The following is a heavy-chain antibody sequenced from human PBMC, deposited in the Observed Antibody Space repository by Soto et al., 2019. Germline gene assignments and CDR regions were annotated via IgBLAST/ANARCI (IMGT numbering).Heavy chain of an antibody. CDR2: INHSGST. D-gene: IGHD6-13*01. CDR3: ARDSYSSSWYYYYYGMDV. V-gene: IGHV4-34*01. J-gene: IGHJ6*02. Sequence: SETLSLTCAVYGGSFSGYYWSWIRQPPGKGLEWIGEINHSGSTNYNPSLKSRVTISVDTSKNQFSLKLSSVTAADTAVYYCARDSYSSSWYYYYYGMDVWGQGTTVT. CDR1: GGSFSGYY.